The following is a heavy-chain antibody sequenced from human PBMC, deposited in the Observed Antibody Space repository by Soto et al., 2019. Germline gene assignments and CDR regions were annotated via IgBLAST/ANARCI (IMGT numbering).Heavy chain of an antibody. J-gene: IGHJ4*02. CDR2: INPSGGST. D-gene: IGHD5-18*01. Sequence: ASVKVSYKASGYTFTSYYMHWVRQAPGQGLEWMGIINPSGGSTSYAQKFQGRVTMTRDTSTSTVYMELSSLRSEDTAVYYCASPLRGYSYGFGNYFDYWGQGTLVTVSS. CDR1: GYTFTSYY. V-gene: IGHV1-46*01. CDR3: ASPLRGYSYGFGNYFDY.